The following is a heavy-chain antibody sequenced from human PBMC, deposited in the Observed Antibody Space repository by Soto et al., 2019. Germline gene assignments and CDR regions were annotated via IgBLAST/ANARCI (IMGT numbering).Heavy chain of an antibody. V-gene: IGHV3-7*01. J-gene: IGHJ4*02. CDR2: IKQDGSEK. CDR1: GFTFSSYW. Sequence: GGSLRLSCAASGFTFSSYWMSWVRQAPGKGLEWVANIKQDGSEKYYVDSVKGRFTISMDNAKSSLCLQMNSLRAEDTAVYYCARYCTNGVCPFTTFDYWGQGTLVTVSS. CDR3: ARYCTNGVCPFTTFDY. D-gene: IGHD2-8*01.